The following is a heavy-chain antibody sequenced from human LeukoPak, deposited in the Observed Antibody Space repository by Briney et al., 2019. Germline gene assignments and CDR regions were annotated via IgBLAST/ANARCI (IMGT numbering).Heavy chain of an antibody. CDR3: AREPLGVPADD. Sequence: GGSLRLSCAASGFTFSNYWMHWVRQAPGKGLEWVAVISYDGSNKYYADSVKGRFTISRDNSKNTLYLQMNSLRAEDTAVYYCAREPLGVPADDWGQGTLVTVSS. CDR1: GFTFSNYW. D-gene: IGHD2-2*01. CDR2: ISYDGSNK. V-gene: IGHV3-30*14. J-gene: IGHJ4*02.